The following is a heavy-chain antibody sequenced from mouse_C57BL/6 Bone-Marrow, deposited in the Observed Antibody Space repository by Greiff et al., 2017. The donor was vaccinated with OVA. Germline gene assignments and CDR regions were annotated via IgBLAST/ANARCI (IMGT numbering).Heavy chain of an antibody. Sequence: EVKLLESGGGLVQPGGSLKLSCAASGIDFSRYWMSWVRRAPGKGLEWIGEINPDSSTINYAPSLKDKFIISRDKAKNTLYLQMSKVRSEDTALYYCARPITTVPDYYAMDYWGQGTSVTVSS. D-gene: IGHD1-1*01. J-gene: IGHJ4*01. V-gene: IGHV4-1*01. CDR3: ARPITTVPDYYAMDY. CDR2: INPDSSTI. CDR1: GIDFSRYW.